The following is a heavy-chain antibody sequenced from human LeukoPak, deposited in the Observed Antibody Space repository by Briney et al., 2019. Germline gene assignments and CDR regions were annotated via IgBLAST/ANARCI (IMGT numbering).Heavy chain of an antibody. CDR1: GGSISSYY. V-gene: IGHV4-59*01. D-gene: IGHD3-16*01. Sequence: PPETLSLTCTVSGGSISSYYWSWIRQPPGKGLEWIGYIYYSGSTNYNPSLKSRVTISVDTSKNQFSLKLSSVTAADTAVHYCARESFYAFDIWGQGTMVTVSS. J-gene: IGHJ3*02. CDR3: ARESFYAFDI. CDR2: IYYSGST.